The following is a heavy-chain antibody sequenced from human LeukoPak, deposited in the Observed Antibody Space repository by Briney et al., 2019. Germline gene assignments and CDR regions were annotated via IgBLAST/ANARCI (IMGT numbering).Heavy chain of an antibody. CDR3: ARDPVRRHIVVVPAARDYYGMDV. V-gene: IGHV1-69*13. CDR2: IIPIFGTA. CDR1: GGTFSSYA. D-gene: IGHD2-2*01. J-gene: IGHJ6*02. Sequence: SVKVSCKASGGTFSSYAISWVRQAPGQGLEWMGGIIPIFGTANYAQKFQGRVTITADESTSTAYMELSSLRSEDTAVYYCARDPVRRHIVVVPAARDYYGMDVWGQGTTVTVSS.